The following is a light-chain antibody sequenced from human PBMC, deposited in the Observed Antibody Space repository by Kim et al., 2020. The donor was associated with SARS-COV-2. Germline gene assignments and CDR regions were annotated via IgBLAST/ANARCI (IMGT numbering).Light chain of an antibody. Sequence: SASGGDRVTITWRASQAIRKFVAGYQQKPGKIPKLLIHAVSTLHSGVPSRFSGGGSGTDFTLTIRGLQPEDVATYYCQTYDTVPYNFGQGTKLEI. CDR2: AVS. CDR3: QTYDTVPYN. V-gene: IGKV1-27*01. J-gene: IGKJ2*01. CDR1: QAIRKF.